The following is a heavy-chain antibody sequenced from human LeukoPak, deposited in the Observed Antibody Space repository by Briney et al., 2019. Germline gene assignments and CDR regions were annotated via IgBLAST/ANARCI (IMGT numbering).Heavy chain of an antibody. CDR2: INHSGST. Sequence: SETLSLTCAVYGGSFSGYYWSWIRQPPGKGLEWIGEINHSGSTNYNPSLKSRVTISVDTSKNQFSLKLSSVTAADTAVYYCARGSDTAMDFFDYWGQGTLVTVSS. V-gene: IGHV4-34*01. J-gene: IGHJ4*02. CDR1: GGSFSGYY. CDR3: ARGSDTAMDFFDY. D-gene: IGHD5-18*01.